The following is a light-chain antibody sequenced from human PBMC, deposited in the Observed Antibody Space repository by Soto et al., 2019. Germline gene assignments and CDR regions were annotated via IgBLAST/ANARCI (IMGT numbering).Light chain of an antibody. CDR2: EGT. Sequence: QSALSHPASVSWSPGHSITISCTGTNNLVSWYQQHPGKAPKVVLYEGTKRPSGVSNRFSGSNSGSTASLTISGLQAEDEAHYFCCAYVGARYYVFGPGTKVTVL. J-gene: IGLJ1*01. CDR3: CAYVGARYYV. V-gene: IGLV2-23*01. CDR1: NNL.